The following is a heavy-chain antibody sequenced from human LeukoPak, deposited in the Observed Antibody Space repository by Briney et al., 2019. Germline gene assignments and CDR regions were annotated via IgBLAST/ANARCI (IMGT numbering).Heavy chain of an antibody. CDR1: GGSISSGSYY. CDR2: IYTSGST. Sequence: SETLSLTCTVSGGSISSGSYYWSWIRQPAGTGLEWIGRIYTSGSTNYNPSLKSRVTISVDTSKNQFSLKLSSVTAADTAVYYCASEGYDSSGYSLFDYWGQGTLVTVSS. CDR3: ASEGYDSSGYSLFDY. D-gene: IGHD3-22*01. J-gene: IGHJ4*02. V-gene: IGHV4-61*02.